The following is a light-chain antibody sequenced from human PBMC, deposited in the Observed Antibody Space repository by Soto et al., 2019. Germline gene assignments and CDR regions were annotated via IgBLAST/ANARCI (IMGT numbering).Light chain of an antibody. J-gene: IGLJ2*01. CDR1: GSNIAAGFD. CDR2: GNT. CDR3: QSYDTGLSGPVV. Sequence: QSVLTQPPSLSGAPGQNIIISCTGGGSNIAAGFDVHWYQQLPGTAPKLLIYGNTNRPSGIPDRFSGSKSGTSASLVITGLQAEDEADYYCQSYDTGLSGPVVFGGGTKLTVL. V-gene: IGLV1-40*01.